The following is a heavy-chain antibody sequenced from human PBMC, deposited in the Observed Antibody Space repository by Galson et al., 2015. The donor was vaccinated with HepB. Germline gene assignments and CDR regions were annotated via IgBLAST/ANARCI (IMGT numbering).Heavy chain of an antibody. J-gene: IGHJ5*02. CDR2: VDKNGNT. Sequence: ETLSLTCTVSGGSINSNIHYWAWVRQPPGKGLDWIGNVDKNGNTYYNPSLKSRLTISVDTSKNQFSLNLNSVTAADTAVYYCARRLEAHYQDGVHHWGQGTLVTVSS. CDR1: GGSINSNIHY. D-gene: IGHD2-2*01. CDR3: ARRLEAHYQDGVHH. V-gene: IGHV4-39*01.